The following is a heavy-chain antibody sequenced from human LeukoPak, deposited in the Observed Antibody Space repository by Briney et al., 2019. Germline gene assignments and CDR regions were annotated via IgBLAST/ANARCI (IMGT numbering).Heavy chain of an antibody. CDR1: GYTFTGYY. D-gene: IGHD3-10*01. CDR2: INPNSGGT. CDR3: ARDRPAWFGELSFPNWFDP. V-gene: IGHV1-2*02. J-gene: IGHJ5*02. Sequence: ASVKVSCKASGYTFTGYYMHWVRQAPGQGLEWMGWINPNSGGTNYAQKFQGRVTMTRDTSISTAYMELSRLRSDDTAVYYCARDRPAWFGELSFPNWFDPWGQGTLVTVSS.